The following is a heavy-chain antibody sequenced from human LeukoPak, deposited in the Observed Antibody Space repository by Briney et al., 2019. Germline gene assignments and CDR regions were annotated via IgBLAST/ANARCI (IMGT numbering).Heavy chain of an antibody. J-gene: IGHJ4*02. V-gene: IGHV1-46*01. Sequence: GASVKVSCKASGYTFTTYYIHWVRQAPGQGLEWMGLINPSGGGTNYAEKFQGRVTMTRDTSTSTVYVELSSLRSEDTANYYCARDRTPNIAEAGLESWGQGTVVTVSS. D-gene: IGHD6-13*01. CDR1: GYTFTTYY. CDR3: ARDRTPNIAEAGLES. CDR2: INPSGGGT.